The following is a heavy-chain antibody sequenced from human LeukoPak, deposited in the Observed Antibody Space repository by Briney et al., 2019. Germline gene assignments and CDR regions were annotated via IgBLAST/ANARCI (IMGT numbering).Heavy chain of an antibody. D-gene: IGHD6-25*01. Sequence: TSETLSLTCAVYGGSFSGYYWSWIRQPPGKGLEWIGEINHSGSTNYNPSLKSRVTISVDTSKNQFSLKLSSVTAADTAVYYCATRSGGYWGQGTLVTVSS. CDR1: GGSFSGYY. V-gene: IGHV4-34*01. J-gene: IGHJ4*02. CDR2: INHSGST. CDR3: ATRSGGY.